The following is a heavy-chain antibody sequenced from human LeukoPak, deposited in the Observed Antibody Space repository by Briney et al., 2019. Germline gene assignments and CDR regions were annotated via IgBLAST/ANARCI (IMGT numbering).Heavy chain of an antibody. CDR2: IKGDESAK. V-gene: IGHV3-7*01. J-gene: IGHJ4*02. CDR1: GFTFSTYW. Sequence: GGSLRLSCAASGFTFSTYWMAWVRQAPGKGLEWVANIKGDESAKHQADSVKGRFTISRDNAQNSVYLQMSNRRGEDTAVYYWARDVGGSLDYWGQGTLVPVPS. CDR3: ARDVGGSLDY. D-gene: IGHD1-26*01.